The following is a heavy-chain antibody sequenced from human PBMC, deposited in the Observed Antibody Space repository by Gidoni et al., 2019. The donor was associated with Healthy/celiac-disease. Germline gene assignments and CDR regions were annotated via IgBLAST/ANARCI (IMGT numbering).Heavy chain of an antibody. D-gene: IGHD1-26*01. J-gene: IGHJ3*02. CDR3: ARDSRSSGSYFKGDAFDI. V-gene: IGHV1-2*04. CDR1: GYTFTGYY. Sequence: QVQLVQSGAEVKKPGASVKVSCKASGYTFTGYYMPWVRQAPGQGLEWMGWINPNSGGTNYAQKFQGWVTMTRDTSISTAYMELSRLRSDDTAVYYCARDSRSSGSYFKGDAFDIWGQGTMVTVSS. CDR2: INPNSGGT.